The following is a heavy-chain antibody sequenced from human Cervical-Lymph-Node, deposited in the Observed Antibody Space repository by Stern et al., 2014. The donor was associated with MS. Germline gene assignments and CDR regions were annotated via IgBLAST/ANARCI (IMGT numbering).Heavy chain of an antibody. CDR3: ARDYEDTSMLFDH. V-gene: IGHV3-30*03. Sequence: VHLVESGGAVVQPGRSLRLSCAASGFTFSSYGMHWVRQAPGKGLERVTVISYDGNHKYYAAVVKGRFTISRDNSKITLHLQMNSVTPDDTAIYYCARDYEDTSMLFDHWGQGTLVTVSS. CDR1: GFTFSSYG. D-gene: IGHD2-8*01. J-gene: IGHJ4*02. CDR2: ISYDGNHK.